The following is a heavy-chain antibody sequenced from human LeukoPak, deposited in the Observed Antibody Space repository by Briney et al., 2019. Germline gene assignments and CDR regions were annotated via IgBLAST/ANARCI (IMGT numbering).Heavy chain of an antibody. CDR2: ISSSSSYI. Sequence: GGSLRLSCAASGFTFSSYAMSWVRQAPGKGLEWVSSISSSSSYIYYADSVKGRFTISRDNAKNSLYLQMNSLRAEDTAVYYCARLTDDAFDIWGQGTMVTVSS. CDR3: ARLTDDAFDI. CDR1: GFTFSSYA. V-gene: IGHV3-21*01. J-gene: IGHJ3*02.